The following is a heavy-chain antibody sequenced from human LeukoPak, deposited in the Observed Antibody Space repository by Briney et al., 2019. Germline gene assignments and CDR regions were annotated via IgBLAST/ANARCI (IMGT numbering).Heavy chain of an antibody. CDR3: ARVAYDFWSGYYDY. J-gene: IGHJ4*02. CDR1: GFTFSSYA. CDR2: ISGSGGST. D-gene: IGHD3-3*01. Sequence: PGGSLRLSCAASGFTFSSYAMSWVRQAPGKGLEWVSAISGSGGSTYYADSVKGRFTISRDNSKNTLYLQMNSLRAEDTAVYYCARVAYDFWSGYYDYWGQGTLVTVSS. V-gene: IGHV3-23*01.